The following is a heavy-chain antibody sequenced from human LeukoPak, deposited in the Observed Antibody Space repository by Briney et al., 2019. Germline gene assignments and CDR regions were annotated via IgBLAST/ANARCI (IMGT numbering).Heavy chain of an antibody. CDR1: GYTFTGYY. D-gene: IGHD1-26*01. J-gene: IGHJ4*02. V-gene: IGHV1-2*02. CDR3: ARGYSGSYYAYGY. Sequence: ASVKVSCKASGYTFTGYYMHWVRQAPGQGLEWMGWINPNSGGRKYAQKFQGRVTMTRDTSISTAFMELSRLRSDDTAVYYCARGYSGSYYAYGYWGQGTLVTVSS. CDR2: INPNSGGR.